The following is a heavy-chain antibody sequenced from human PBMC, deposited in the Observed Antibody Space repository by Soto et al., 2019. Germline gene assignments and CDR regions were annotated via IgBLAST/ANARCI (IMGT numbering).Heavy chain of an antibody. V-gene: IGHV3-48*02. CDR2: ISISSTTI. Sequence: PGGSLRLSCAASGLTFNTYSMNWVRQAPGKGLEWISYISISSTTIYYSDSVKGRFTISRDNAKNSLFLRMNSLRDEDTAVYYCARDLRSGFYDGFDIWGQGTMVTVSS. CDR3: ARDLRSGFYDGFDI. CDR1: GLTFNTYS. D-gene: IGHD3-22*01. J-gene: IGHJ3*02.